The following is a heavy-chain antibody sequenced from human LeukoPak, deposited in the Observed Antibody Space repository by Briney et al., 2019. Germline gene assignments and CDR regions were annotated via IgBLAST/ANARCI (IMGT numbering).Heavy chain of an antibody. Sequence: ASVKVSCKASGYTFTDHYLHWLRQAPGQGLEYLGWINPNGGGTNFPQKFQGRVTLTIDTSVNTGYMEITKLTSDDTAVYYCARGSCSNIRCHDAFDIWGQGTMVTVSS. V-gene: IGHV1-2*02. J-gene: IGHJ3*02. D-gene: IGHD2-2*01. CDR2: INPNGGGT. CDR3: ARGSCSNIRCHDAFDI. CDR1: GYTFTDHY.